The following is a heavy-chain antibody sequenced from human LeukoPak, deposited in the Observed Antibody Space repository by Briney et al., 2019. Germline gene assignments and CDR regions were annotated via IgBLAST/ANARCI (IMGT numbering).Heavy chain of an antibody. CDR2: GVYSGTT. D-gene: IGHD2-15*01. CDR1: RDPIRSYY. Sequence: PSETLSLTCSVSRDPIRSYYWSWVRQPPGKGLEWIGYGVYSGTTKYSPSLKSRVDISVDTSKNEVSLNLRSVTATDTAVYYCARYEGLGVVAATTYVGFQHWGQGTLVTVSS. V-gene: IGHV4-59*01. CDR3: ARYEGLGVVAATTYVGFQH. J-gene: IGHJ1*01.